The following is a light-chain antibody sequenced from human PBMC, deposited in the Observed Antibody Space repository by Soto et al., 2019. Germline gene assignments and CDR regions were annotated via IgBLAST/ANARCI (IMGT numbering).Light chain of an antibody. J-gene: IGKJ2*01. CDR1: QSVSTSY. CDR3: QLYDNSLYT. V-gene: IGKV3-20*01. CDR2: SAS. Sequence: EIVLTQSPGTLSLSPGERATLSCRASQSVSTSYLAWYQQKPGQAPRLLIYSASSRATGISDRFSGSGSGTDFTLTISRLEPEDFAVYYCQLYDNSLYTFGQGTGLEIK.